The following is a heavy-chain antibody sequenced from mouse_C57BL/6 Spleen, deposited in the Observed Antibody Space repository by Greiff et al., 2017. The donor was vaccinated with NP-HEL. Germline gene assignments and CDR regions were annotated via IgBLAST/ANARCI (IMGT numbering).Heavy chain of an antibody. J-gene: IGHJ4*01. CDR2: ISSGSSTV. V-gene: IGHV5-17*01. D-gene: IGHD1-1*01. CDR3: ARTLTTVVARDYYAMDY. CDR1: GFTFSDYG. Sequence: DVHLVESGGGLVKPGGSLKLSCAASGFTFSDYGMHWVRQAPEKGLEWVAYISSGSSTVYYADTVTGRFTISRDNAKNTLFLQMTSLRSEDTAMYYCARTLTTVVARDYYAMDYWGQGTSVTVSS.